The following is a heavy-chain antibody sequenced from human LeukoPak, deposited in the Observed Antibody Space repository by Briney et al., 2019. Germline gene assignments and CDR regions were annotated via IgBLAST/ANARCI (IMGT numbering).Heavy chain of an antibody. V-gene: IGHV1-2*02. J-gene: IGHJ5*02. Sequence: GASVTVSFKASGYTFTGYYMHWVRQAPGQGLEWMGWINPNSGGTNYAQKFQGRVTMTRDTSISTAYMELSRLRSDDTAVYYCARDRSTIFGVAKDWFDHWGQGTLVAVSS. D-gene: IGHD3-3*01. CDR1: GYTFTGYY. CDR3: ARDRSTIFGVAKDWFDH. CDR2: INPNSGGT.